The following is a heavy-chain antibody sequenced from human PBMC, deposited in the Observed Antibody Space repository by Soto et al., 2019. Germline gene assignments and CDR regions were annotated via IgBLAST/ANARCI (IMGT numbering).Heavy chain of an antibody. CDR3: ARENGGAARY. V-gene: IGHV4-59*01. CDR1: GGCISSYY. Sequence: PSGTLELSCAVCGGCISSYYWSWIRQPPGKGLEWIGYIYYSGSTNYNPSLKSRVTISVDTSKNQFSLKLSSVTAADTAVYYCARENGGAARYWGQGTLVTVSS. J-gene: IGHJ4*02. D-gene: IGHD6-6*01. CDR2: IYYSGST.